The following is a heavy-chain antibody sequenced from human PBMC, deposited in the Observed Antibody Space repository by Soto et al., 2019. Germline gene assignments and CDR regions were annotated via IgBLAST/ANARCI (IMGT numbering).Heavy chain of an antibody. D-gene: IGHD3-3*01. J-gene: IGHJ5*02. CDR1: GYTFTSYG. V-gene: IGHV1-18*01. Sequence: GASVKVSCKASGYTFTSYGISWVRQAPGQGLEWMGWISAYNGNTNYAQKLQGRVTMTTDTSTSTAYMELRSLRSDDTAVYYCAGVHYDFWSGYFGYNGFDPWGQGTLVTGSS. CDR2: ISAYNGNT. CDR3: AGVHYDFWSGYFGYNGFDP.